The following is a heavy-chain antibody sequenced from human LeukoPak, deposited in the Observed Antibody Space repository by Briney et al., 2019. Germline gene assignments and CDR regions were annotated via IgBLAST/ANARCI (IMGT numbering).Heavy chain of an antibody. Sequence: SETLSLTCAVYGGSFSGYYWSWIRQPPGKGLEWIGEINHSGSTNYNPSLKSRVTISVDTSKNQSSLKLGSVTAADTAVYYCARGRGPYYFDYWGQGTLVTVSS. CDR1: GGSFSGYY. CDR3: ARGRGPYYFDY. CDR2: INHSGST. V-gene: IGHV4-34*01. J-gene: IGHJ4*02.